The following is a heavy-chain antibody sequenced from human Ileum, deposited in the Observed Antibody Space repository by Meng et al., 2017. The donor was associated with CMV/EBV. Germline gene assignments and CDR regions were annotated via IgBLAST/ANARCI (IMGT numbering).Heavy chain of an antibody. D-gene: IGHD6-6*01. CDR2: ISTSRSYI. V-gene: IGHV3-21*01. CDR3: ARDHLHSNSSGRFYQYGMDV. CDR1: GFTFGTSS. Sequence: AGSLSLSCAVSGFTFGTSSLNCVRQAPGTGLAWASSISTSRSYIYYADSVKGRFTISRYNGKNSLYLKVTRLRPEDTAGYYCARDHLHSNSSGRFYQYGMDVWGQGTMVTVSS. J-gene: IGHJ6*02.